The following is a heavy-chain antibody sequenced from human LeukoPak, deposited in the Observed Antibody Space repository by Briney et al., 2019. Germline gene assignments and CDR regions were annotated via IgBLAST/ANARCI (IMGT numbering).Heavy chain of an antibody. CDR1: GFTFSTYA. V-gene: IGHV3-23*01. CDR3: AKDQDVGTMIVVVITFDY. CDR2: LSGGSAST. J-gene: IGHJ4*02. Sequence: GGSLRLSCAASGFTFSTYAMSWVRQAPGKGLEWVSSLSGGSASTYYADSVKGRFTISRDNSKNTLYLQMNSLRAEDTAVYYCAKDQDVGTMIVVVITFDYWGQGTLVTVSS. D-gene: IGHD3-22*01.